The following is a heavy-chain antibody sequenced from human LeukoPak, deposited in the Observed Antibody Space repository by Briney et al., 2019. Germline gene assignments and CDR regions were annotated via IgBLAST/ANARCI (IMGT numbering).Heavy chain of an antibody. CDR1: GFTFSSYA. Sequence: GGSLRLSCAASGFTFSSYAMNWVRQAPGKGLEWVSTVSGSGGSTYYADSVKGRFTISRDNSKNTLYLQMNSLRAEDTAVYYCARGYSGYDWVDYFDYWGQGTLVTVSS. V-gene: IGHV3-23*01. D-gene: IGHD5-12*01. CDR3: ARGYSGYDWVDYFDY. J-gene: IGHJ4*02. CDR2: VSGSGGST.